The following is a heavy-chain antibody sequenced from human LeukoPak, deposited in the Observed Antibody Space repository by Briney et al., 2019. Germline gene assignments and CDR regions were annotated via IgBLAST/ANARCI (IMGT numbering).Heavy chain of an antibody. CDR2: IYYSGST. D-gene: IGHD1-26*01. CDR1: GGSITTHY. J-gene: IGHJ3*02. CDR3: ARSPRGGSYGIAFDI. V-gene: IGHV4-59*08. Sequence: SETLSLTCNVSGGSITTHYWSWIRQPPGKGLEWIGYIYYSGSTNYNPSLKSRVTISVDTSKNQFSLKLSSVTAADTAVYYCARSPRGGSYGIAFDIWGQGTMVTVSS.